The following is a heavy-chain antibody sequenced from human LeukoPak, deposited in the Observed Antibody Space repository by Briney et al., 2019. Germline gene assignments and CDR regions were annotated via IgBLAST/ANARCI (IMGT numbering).Heavy chain of an antibody. CDR3: AKEGDYYNSIVPNY. CDR2: ISSSGSTI. J-gene: IGHJ4*02. V-gene: IGHV3-48*03. D-gene: IGHD3-22*01. CDR1: GFTFSSYE. Sequence: PGGSLRLSCAASGFTFSSYEMNWVRQAPGKELEWVSYISSSGSTIYYADSVKGRFTISRDNSKNTLYLEVISLTAEDTAVYYCAKEGDYYNSIVPNYWGQGTLVTVSS.